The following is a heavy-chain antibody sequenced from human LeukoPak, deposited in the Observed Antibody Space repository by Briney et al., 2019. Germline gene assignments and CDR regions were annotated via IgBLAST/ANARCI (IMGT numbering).Heavy chain of an antibody. V-gene: IGHV4-59*08. J-gene: IGHJ4*02. D-gene: IGHD3-22*01. Sequence: SETLSLTCTVSGGSISSYYWSWIRQPPGKGLEWLGHIYYSGSTHYNPSLKSRVTISVDTSKNQFSLKLSSVTAADTAAYYCARLYYDSRGYSYFDYWGQGTLVTVSS. CDR1: GGSISSYY. CDR2: IYYSGST. CDR3: ARLYYDSRGYSYFDY.